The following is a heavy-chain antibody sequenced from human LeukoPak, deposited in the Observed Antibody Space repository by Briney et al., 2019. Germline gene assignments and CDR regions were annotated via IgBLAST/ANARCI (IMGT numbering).Heavy chain of an antibody. D-gene: IGHD4/OR15-4a*01. Sequence: SETLSLTCTVSGGPISSNNHHWAWLRQPPGKGLEWIGNIYYNGDAYYTPSLKSRVTISVDTSNDQFSLKLSSVTAADTAVYYCTRRGDYGSGYFDLWGRGNPVIVSS. CDR2: IYYNGDA. V-gene: IGHV4-39*01. CDR3: TRRGDYGSGYFDL. CDR1: GGPISSNNHH. J-gene: IGHJ2*01.